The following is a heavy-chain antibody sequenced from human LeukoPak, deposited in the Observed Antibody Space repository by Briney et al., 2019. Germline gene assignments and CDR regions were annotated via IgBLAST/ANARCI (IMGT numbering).Heavy chain of an antibody. J-gene: IGHJ4*02. V-gene: IGHV3-33*01. D-gene: IGHD2-2*01. Sequence: GGSLRLSCAASGFTFSSYGMHWVRQAPGKGLEWVAVIWYDGSNKYYADAVKGRFTISRDSSKNTLYLQMNSLRAEDTAVYYCAREGRCSYTSCYPSFDYWGQGTLVTVSS. CDR3: AREGRCSYTSCYPSFDY. CDR1: GFTFSSYG. CDR2: IWYDGSNK.